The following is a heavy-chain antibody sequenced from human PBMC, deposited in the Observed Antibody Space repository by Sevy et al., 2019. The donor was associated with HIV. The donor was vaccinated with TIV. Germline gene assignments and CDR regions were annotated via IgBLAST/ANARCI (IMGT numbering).Heavy chain of an antibody. CDR3: ARDLNERGYSYAYY. V-gene: IGHV3-33*01. D-gene: IGHD5-18*01. CDR1: GFTFRSYG. Sequence: GGSLRLSCAASGFTFRSYGMHWVRQAPGKGLEWVAVIWYDGSNKYYADSVKGRFTISRDNSKNTLYLQMNSLRAEDTAVYYCARDLNERGYSYAYYWGQGTLVTVSS. CDR2: IWYDGSNK. J-gene: IGHJ4*02.